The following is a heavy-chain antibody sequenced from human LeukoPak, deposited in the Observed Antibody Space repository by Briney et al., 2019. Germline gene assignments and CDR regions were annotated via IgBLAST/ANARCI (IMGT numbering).Heavy chain of an antibody. Sequence: ASVKVSCKASGYTFTSYGISWVRQAPGQGLEWMGWISAYNGNTNYAQKLQGRVTMTTDTSTSTAYMELRSLRSDDTAVYYCARELTGVPYYYYYYMDVWGKGTTVTVSS. CDR2: ISAYNGNT. CDR1: GYTFTSYG. J-gene: IGHJ6*03. CDR3: ARELTGVPYYYYYYMDV. D-gene: IGHD7-27*01. V-gene: IGHV1-18*01.